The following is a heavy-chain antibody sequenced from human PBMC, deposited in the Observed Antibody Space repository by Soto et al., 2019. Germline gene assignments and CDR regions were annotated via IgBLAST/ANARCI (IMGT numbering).Heavy chain of an antibody. V-gene: IGHV4-59*01. CDR2: IYYSGST. CDR3: ARDRVSSGAWWFDP. Sequence: SETQSLTSTVSGGNIGSYYWSWIRQPPGKGLEWIGYIYYSGSTNYNPSLKSRVTISVDTSKNQFSLKLSSVTAADTAVYYCARDRVSSGAWWFDPWGQGTLVTVSS. J-gene: IGHJ5*02. CDR1: GGNIGSYY. D-gene: IGHD6-19*01.